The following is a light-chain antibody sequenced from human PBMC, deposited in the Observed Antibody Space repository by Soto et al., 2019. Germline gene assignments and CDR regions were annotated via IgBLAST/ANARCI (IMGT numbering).Light chain of an antibody. Sequence: QSALTQPASVSGSPGQSIAISCTGTSSDIGSYNYVSWYQHHPGRAPKLVIYDVVNRPPGASNRFSGSKSGNTASLTISGLQAEDESDYYCSSYTGGGVVFGGGTKVTVL. CDR1: SSDIGSYNY. J-gene: IGLJ2*01. CDR3: SSYTGGGVV. V-gene: IGLV2-14*01. CDR2: DVV.